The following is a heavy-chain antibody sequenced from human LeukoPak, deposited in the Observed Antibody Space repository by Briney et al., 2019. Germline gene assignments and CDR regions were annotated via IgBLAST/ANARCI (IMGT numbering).Heavy chain of an antibody. D-gene: IGHD5-24*01. CDR1: GFPLNTCD. V-gene: IGHV3-48*03. Sequence: PGGSLRLSCAASGFPLNTCDMNWVRQAPGKGLEWVSYISRTGGTIYYADSVKGRFTISRDNTKNSLFLQMHSLRAEDTALYYCATGGYNYVYWGRGTLVTVSS. J-gene: IGHJ4*02. CDR2: ISRTGGTI. CDR3: ATGGYNYVY.